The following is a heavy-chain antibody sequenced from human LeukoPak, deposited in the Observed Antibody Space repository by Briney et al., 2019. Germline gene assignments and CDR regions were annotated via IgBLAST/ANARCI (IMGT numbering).Heavy chain of an antibody. CDR2: MNPNSGNT. CDR1: GYTFTSYD. D-gene: IGHD3-3*01. J-gene: IGHJ5*02. CDR3: ARGSRFLEWFEGPKGGNWFDP. V-gene: IGHV1-8*01. Sequence: ASVKVSCKASGYTFTSYDINWVRQATGQGLEWMGWMNPNSGNTGYAQKFQGRVTMTRNTSISTAYMELSSLRSEDTAVYYCARGSRFLEWFEGPKGGNWFDPWGQGTLVTVSS.